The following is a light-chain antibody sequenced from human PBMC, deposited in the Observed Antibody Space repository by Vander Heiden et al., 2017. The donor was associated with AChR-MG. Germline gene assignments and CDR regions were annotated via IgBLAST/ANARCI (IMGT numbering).Light chain of an antibody. CDR1: QSVSNSY. CDR2: GAS. V-gene: IGKV3-20*01. J-gene: IGKJ2*01. Sequence: EIVLTQSPGTLSLSPGERATLSCRASQSVSNSYLAWYQQKPGQAPRLVIYGASGRATGIPDRFSGSGSGTDFTLTISRLEPEDSAVYYCQQDGSSPVTFGQGTKLEIK. CDR3: QQDGSSPVT.